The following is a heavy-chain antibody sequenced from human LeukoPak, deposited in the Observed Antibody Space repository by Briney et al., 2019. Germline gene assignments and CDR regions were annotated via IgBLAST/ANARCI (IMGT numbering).Heavy chain of an antibody. Sequence: PSETLSLTCTVSGYSISSGYYWGWIRQPPGKGLEWIGSIYHSGSTYYNPSLKSRVTISVDTSKNQFSLKLSSVTAADTAVYYCASPPINYYGSGSYYYWGQGTLVTVSS. CDR3: ASPPINYYGSGSYYY. D-gene: IGHD3-10*01. J-gene: IGHJ4*02. CDR1: GYSISSGYY. V-gene: IGHV4-38-2*02. CDR2: IYHSGST.